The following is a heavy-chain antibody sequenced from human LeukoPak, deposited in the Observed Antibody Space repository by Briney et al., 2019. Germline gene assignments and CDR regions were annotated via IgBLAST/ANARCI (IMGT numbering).Heavy chain of an antibody. V-gene: IGHV4-59*01. Sequence: SETLSLTCTVAGGSIRTYYWNWIRQPPGKGLEWIGYIYYSGTSDYNPYLKSRVTIAVDMSKKQFSVKLGSVTVADTAVYYCAGDSVGVDYWGQGTMVTVSS. CDR2: IYYSGTS. D-gene: IGHD2-2*01. CDR3: AGDSVGVDY. CDR1: GGSIRTYY. J-gene: IGHJ4*02.